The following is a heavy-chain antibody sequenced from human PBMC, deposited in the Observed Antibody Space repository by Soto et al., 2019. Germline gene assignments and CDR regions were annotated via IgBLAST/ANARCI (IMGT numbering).Heavy chain of an antibody. J-gene: IGHJ4*02. D-gene: IGHD4-17*01. CDR2: IIPIFATP. CDR3: ARVHESYGDPGVY. CDR1: GGTFSSYA. V-gene: IGHV1-69*12. Sequence: QVQLVQSGAEVKKPGSSVKVSCKASGGTFSSYAISWVRQAPGQGLGWMGGIIPIFATPNYAQKFQGRATITADESTSTAYMELSSLRSEDTAVEYCARVHESYGDPGVYWGPGALVTVSS.